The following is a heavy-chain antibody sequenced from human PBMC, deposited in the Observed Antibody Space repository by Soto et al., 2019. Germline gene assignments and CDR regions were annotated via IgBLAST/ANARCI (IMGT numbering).Heavy chain of an antibody. Sequence: GGSLRLSCAASGFTFSSYGMHWVRQAPGKGLEWVALIWYDGSNKYYADSVKGRFTISRDNSKNTLYLQMNSLRAEDTAVYYCARDSWDCSSTSCYDYWGQGILVTSPQ. CDR3: ARDSWDCSSTSCYDY. CDR2: IWYDGSNK. CDR1: GFTFSSYG. J-gene: IGHJ4*02. D-gene: IGHD2-2*01. V-gene: IGHV3-33*01.